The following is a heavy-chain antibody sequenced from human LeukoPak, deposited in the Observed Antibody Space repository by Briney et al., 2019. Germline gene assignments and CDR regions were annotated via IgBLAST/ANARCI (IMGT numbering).Heavy chain of an antibody. V-gene: IGHV4-61*02. CDR1: GGSISSGSYY. J-gene: IGHJ6*02. Sequence: PSQTLSLTCTVSGGSISSGSYYWSWIRHPAGKGLEWIGRIYTSGSTNYNPSLKSRVTISLDTSKNQFSLKLSSVTASDTAVYYCARGPYIYNYGLDVWGQGTTVTVSS. CDR2: IYTSGST. D-gene: IGHD2-2*02. CDR3: ARGPYIYNYGLDV.